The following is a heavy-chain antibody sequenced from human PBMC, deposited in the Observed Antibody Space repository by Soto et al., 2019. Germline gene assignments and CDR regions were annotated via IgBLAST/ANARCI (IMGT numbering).Heavy chain of an antibody. CDR2: IIPILGIA. J-gene: IGHJ4*02. D-gene: IGHD2-15*01. CDR1: GGTFSSYT. Sequence: QVQLVQSGAEVKKPGSSVNVSCKASGGTFSSYTISWVRQAPGQGLEWMGRIIPILGIANYAQKFQGRVTITADKSTSTAYMELSSLRSEDTAVYYCARDSLGYCSGGSCPPEDYWGQGTLVTVSS. V-gene: IGHV1-69*08. CDR3: ARDSLGYCSGGSCPPEDY.